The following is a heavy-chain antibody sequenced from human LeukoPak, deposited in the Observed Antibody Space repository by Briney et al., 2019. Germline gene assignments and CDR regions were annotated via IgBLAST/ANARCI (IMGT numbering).Heavy chain of an antibody. V-gene: IGHV3-9*03. CDR2: ISWNSGSI. Sequence: GGSLRLSCAASGFTFDDYAMHWVRQAPGKGLEWVSGISWNSGSIGYADSVKGRFTISRDNAKNSLYLQMNSLRAEDMALYYCAKDSGPQLYGSGSYSFGFWGQGTLVTVSS. D-gene: IGHD3-10*01. J-gene: IGHJ4*02. CDR1: GFTFDDYA. CDR3: AKDSGPQLYGSGSYSFGF.